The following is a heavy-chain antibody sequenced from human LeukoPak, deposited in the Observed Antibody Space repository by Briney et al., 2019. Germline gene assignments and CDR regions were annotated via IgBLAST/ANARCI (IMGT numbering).Heavy chain of an antibody. CDR1: GYSISSGYY. V-gene: IGHV4-38-2*01. CDR2: IYHSGST. CDR3: ARHWGVTTRPLDY. D-gene: IGHD1-26*01. Sequence: SSETLSLTCAVSGYSISSGYYWGWIRPPPGKGLEWIGSIYHSGSTYYNPSLKRRVTISVDTSKNQFSLKLSAVTAADTAVYYCARHWGVTTRPLDYWRQGTLVTVSS. J-gene: IGHJ4*02.